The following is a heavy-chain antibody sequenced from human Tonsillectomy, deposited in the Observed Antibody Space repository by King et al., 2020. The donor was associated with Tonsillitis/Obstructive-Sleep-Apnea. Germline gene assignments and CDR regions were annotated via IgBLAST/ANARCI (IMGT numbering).Heavy chain of an antibody. J-gene: IGHJ4*02. Sequence: VQLVQSGAEVKKPGASVKVSCKASGYTFTGYYMHWVRQAPGQGLQWMGRINPNSGGTNYAQMFQGRVTMTRDTSISTAYMELSRLGSDDTAVYYCARGGYNILTGYFDYWGQGTLVTVSS. V-gene: IGHV1-2*06. CDR2: INPNSGGT. CDR1: GYTFTGYY. D-gene: IGHD3-9*01. CDR3: ARGGYNILTGYFDY.